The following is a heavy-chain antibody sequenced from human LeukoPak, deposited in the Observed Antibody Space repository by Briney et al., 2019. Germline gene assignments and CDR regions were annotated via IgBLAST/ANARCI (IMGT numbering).Heavy chain of an antibody. Sequence: SETLSLTCTASGDSICSYYWGWIRQPPGKGLEWIGYSSNDGGTPYNPSLKSRVTISLDTSKNQFSLNLSSVTAADTAVYYCARDSGSYLDYWGQGTLITVSS. CDR1: GDSICSYY. CDR2: SSNDGGT. D-gene: IGHD1-26*01. J-gene: IGHJ4*02. CDR3: ARDSGSYLDY. V-gene: IGHV4-4*08.